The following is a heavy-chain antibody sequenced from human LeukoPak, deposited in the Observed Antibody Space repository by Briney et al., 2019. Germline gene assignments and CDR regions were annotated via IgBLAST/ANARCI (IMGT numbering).Heavy chain of an antibody. D-gene: IGHD6-13*01. CDR3: ARVPPYSSSWYAFLDY. CDR1: GYTFTSYG. J-gene: IGHJ4*02. CDR2: ISAYNGNT. Sequence: EASVKVSCKASGYTFTSYGISWVRQAPGQGLEWMGRISAYNGNTNYAQKLQGRVTMTTDTSTSTAYMELRSLRSDDTAVYYCARVPPYSSSWYAFLDYWGQGTLVTVSS. V-gene: IGHV1-18*01.